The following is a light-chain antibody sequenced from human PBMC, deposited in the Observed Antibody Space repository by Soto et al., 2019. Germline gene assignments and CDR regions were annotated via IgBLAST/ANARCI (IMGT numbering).Light chain of an antibody. Sequence: MVLTESPSTLSLSPGETATLSWRASQTVNSDFLAWFQQRPGQAPRLLIFATSRRATDIPDRFSGSGSGTDFTLAIRRLEPEDFAVYYFHQFGYSPRTSGQGTKADI. J-gene: IGKJ1*01. V-gene: IGKV3-20*01. CDR3: HQFGYSPRT. CDR2: ATS. CDR1: QTVNSDF.